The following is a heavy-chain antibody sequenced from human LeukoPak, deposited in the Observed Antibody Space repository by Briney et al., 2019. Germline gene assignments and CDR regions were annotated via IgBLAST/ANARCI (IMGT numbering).Heavy chain of an antibody. CDR2: IDYSGST. D-gene: IGHD3-9*01. Sequence: SETLSLTCAVSGGSISSGGYSWSWIRQPPGKGLEWMGSIDYSGSTYYIPSLKSRLTISLDTSKNQFSLKLSSVTAADTAVYYCARDKGHFDVDYWGQGTLVTVSS. CDR1: GGSISSGGYS. V-gene: IGHV4-39*07. J-gene: IGHJ4*02. CDR3: ARDKGHFDVDY.